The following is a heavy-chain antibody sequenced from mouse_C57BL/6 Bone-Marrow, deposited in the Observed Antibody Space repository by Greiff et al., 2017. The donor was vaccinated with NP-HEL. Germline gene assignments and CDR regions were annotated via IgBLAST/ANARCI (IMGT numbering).Heavy chain of an antibody. J-gene: IGHJ4*01. CDR2: INPSSGYT. CDR3: ARDAMDY. V-gene: IGHV1-7*01. Sequence: VQLQQSGAELAKPGASVKLSCKASGYTFTSYWMHWVKQRPGQGLEWIGYINPSSGYTKYNQKFKDKATLTADKSPSTAYMQLSSLTYEDSAVYYCARDAMDYWGQGTSVTVSS. CDR1: GYTFTSYW.